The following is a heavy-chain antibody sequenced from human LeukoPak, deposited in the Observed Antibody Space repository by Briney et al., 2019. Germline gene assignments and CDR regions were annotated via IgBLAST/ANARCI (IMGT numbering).Heavy chain of an antibody. CDR2: VSSSGSTI. V-gene: IGHV3-48*03. CDR1: GFTFSSFE. J-gene: IGHJ4*02. D-gene: IGHD1-26*01. Sequence: PGGSLRLSCVASGFTFSSFEMNWVRQAPGKGLEWVSYVSSSGSTIYHADSVKGRFTISRDNAKNSLYLQMNSLRAEDTAVYYCARGPSYQGGFDYWGQGTLVTVSS. CDR3: ARGPSYQGGFDY.